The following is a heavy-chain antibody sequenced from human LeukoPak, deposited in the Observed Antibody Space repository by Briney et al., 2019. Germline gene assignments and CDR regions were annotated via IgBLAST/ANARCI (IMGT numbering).Heavy chain of an antibody. CDR1: GFTFADYA. J-gene: IGHJ4*02. Sequence: GGSLRLSCATSGFTFADYAMVWFRQAPGKGLEWVANIKQDGSEKYYVDSVKGRFTISRDNAKNSLYLQMNSLRADDTAVYYCARDRLPLRFLVWLPTHYFDYWGQGTLVTVSS. D-gene: IGHD3-3*01. V-gene: IGHV3-7*01. CDR2: IKQDGSEK. CDR3: ARDRLPLRFLVWLPTHYFDY.